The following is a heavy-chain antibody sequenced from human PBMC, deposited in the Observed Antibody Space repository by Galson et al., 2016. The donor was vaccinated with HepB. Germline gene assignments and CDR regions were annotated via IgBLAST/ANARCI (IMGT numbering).Heavy chain of an antibody. CDR2: ISAGSSYI. D-gene: IGHD4-17*01. V-gene: IGHV3-21*01. CDR1: GFNIRTFS. J-gene: IGHJ4*02. CDR3: VRFVTTVNTAPDT. Sequence: SLRLSCAASGFNIRTFSMSWYRQIPGTGLEWVPSISAGSSYIDYVASVKGRFTISRDNADNSVFLQMNSLTAEDTGIYYCVRFVTTVNTAPDTWGQGTLVTVSS.